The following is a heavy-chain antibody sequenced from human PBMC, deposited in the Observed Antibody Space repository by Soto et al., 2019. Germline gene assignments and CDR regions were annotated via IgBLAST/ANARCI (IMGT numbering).Heavy chain of an antibody. J-gene: IGHJ5*02. CDR2: INHSGST. CDR1: GGSFSGYY. D-gene: IGHD3-10*01. Sequence: AETLSLTCAVYGGSFSGYYWIWIRQPPGKGLEWIGEINHSGSTNYNPSLKSRVTISVDTSKNQFSLKLSSVTAADTAVYYCARGTMVRGVIRDPRNNWFDPWGQGTLVTVSS. CDR3: ARGTMVRGVIRDPRNNWFDP. V-gene: IGHV4-34*01.